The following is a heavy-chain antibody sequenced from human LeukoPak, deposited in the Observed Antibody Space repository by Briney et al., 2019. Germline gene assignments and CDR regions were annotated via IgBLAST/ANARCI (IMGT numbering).Heavy chain of an antibody. CDR1: GGSISSSSYY. V-gene: IGHV4-39*07. J-gene: IGHJ4*02. CDR2: IYYSGST. CDR3: ARDSSNGMDY. Sequence: PSETLSLTCTVSGGSISSSSYYWGWIRQPPGKGLEWIGSIYYSGSTYYNPSLKSRVTISVDTSKNQFSLKLSSVTAADTAVYYCARDSSNGMDYWGQGTLVTVSS. D-gene: IGHD2-8*01.